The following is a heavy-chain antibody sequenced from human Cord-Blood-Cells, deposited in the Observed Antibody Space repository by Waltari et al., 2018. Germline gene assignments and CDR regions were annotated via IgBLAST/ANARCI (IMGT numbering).Heavy chain of an antibody. CDR2: IYYSGST. J-gene: IGHJ6*03. Sequence: PGLVKPSGTLSLTCTVSGGSISSSSYYWGWIRQPPGKGLEWIGSIYYSGSTYYNPSLKSRVTISVDTSKNQFSLKLSSVTAADTAVYYCARLPGPYYYYYMDVWGKGTTVTVSS. CDR1: GGSISSSSYY. V-gene: IGHV4-39*01. D-gene: IGHD2-8*02. CDR3: ARLPGPYYYYYMDV.